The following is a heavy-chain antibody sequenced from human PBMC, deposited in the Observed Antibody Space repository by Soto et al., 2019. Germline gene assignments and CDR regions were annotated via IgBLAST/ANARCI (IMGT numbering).Heavy chain of an antibody. J-gene: IGHJ5*02. CDR3: ARGSTDVAQRITIFGVVYEIEELNWFDP. D-gene: IGHD3-3*01. Sequence: PSQTLSLTCAISGDSVSSNSAAWNWIRQSPSRGLEWLGRTYYRSKWYNDYAVSVKSRITINPDTSKNQFSLQLNSVTPEDTAVYYCARGSTDVAQRITIFGVVYEIEELNWFDPWGQGTLVTVSS. CDR1: GDSVSSNSAA. V-gene: IGHV6-1*01. CDR2: TYYRSKWYN.